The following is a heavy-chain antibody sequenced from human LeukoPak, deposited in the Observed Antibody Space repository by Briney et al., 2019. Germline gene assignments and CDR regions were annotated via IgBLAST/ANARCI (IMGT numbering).Heavy chain of an antibody. V-gene: IGHV1-2*02. CDR1: GYTFTGCY. J-gene: IGHJ4*02. Sequence: ASVKVYCKASGYTFTGCYMHWVRQAPGQGLGWMGWINPNSGGTNYAQKFQGRVTMTRDTSISTVYMELSTLRSDDTAVYYCARTQRVEWAAAQGGFDYWGQGTLVTVSS. CDR3: ARTQRVEWAAAQGGFDY. CDR2: INPNSGGT. D-gene: IGHD2-2*01.